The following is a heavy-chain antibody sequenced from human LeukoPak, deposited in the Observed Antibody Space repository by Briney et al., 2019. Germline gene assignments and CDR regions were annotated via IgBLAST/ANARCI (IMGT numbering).Heavy chain of an antibody. CDR3: ARVPGSRSPYYFDS. CDR1: GFTFRDYY. D-gene: IGHD1-26*01. Sequence: GGSLRLSCAASGFTFRDYYMSWVRQAPGEGMEWVSYISSGGATIKYAESVKGRFTISRDNAKNSLYLQMSSVRVEDTAVYYCARVPGSRSPYYFDSWGQGALATVSP. V-gene: IGHV3-11*04. CDR2: ISSGGATI. J-gene: IGHJ4*02.